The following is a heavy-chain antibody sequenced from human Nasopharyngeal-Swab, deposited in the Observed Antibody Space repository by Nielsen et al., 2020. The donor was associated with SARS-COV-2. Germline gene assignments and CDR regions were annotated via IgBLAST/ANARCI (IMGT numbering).Heavy chain of an antibody. Sequence: ASVQVSCKVSGYTLTVLPIHWVRQAPGKGLKWMGTVVPEDGEPIYAQNFQGRVTMTEDTSTYTAYLELSSLRSEDTAVYYCASEGSGVFGVVIYAFDLWGPGTLVTVSS. J-gene: IGHJ3*01. CDR2: VVPEDGEP. D-gene: IGHD3-3*01. CDR3: ASEGSGVFGVVIYAFDL. CDR1: GYTLTVLP. V-gene: IGHV1-24*01.